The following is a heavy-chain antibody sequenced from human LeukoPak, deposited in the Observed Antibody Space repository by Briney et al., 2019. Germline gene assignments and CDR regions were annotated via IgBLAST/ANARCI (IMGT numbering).Heavy chain of an antibody. CDR2: INHSGST. Sequence: SETLSLTCAIYGGSFSDYYWSWVRQPPGKGLEWIGEINHSGSTNYNPSLTSRVTMSVDTSKNQFSLKLSSVTAADTAVYFCARGPPRDFGASGFYYSYWGKGTRVTVSS. CDR3: ARGPPRDFGASGFYYSY. J-gene: IGHJ4*02. CDR1: GGSFSDYY. D-gene: IGHD4/OR15-4a*01. V-gene: IGHV4-34*01.